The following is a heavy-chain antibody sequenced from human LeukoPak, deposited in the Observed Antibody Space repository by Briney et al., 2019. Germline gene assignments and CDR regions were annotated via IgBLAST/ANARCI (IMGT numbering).Heavy chain of an antibody. CDR3: ARACSGGSCFYYYYGMDV. CDR1: GYSFTSYW. V-gene: IGHV5-10-1*01. D-gene: IGHD2-15*01. CDR2: IDPSDSYT. Sequence: GESLKISCQGSGYSFTSYWISWVRQMPGKGLERMGRIDPSDSYTSYSPSFQGHVTISADKSISTAYLQWSSLKASDTAMYYCARACSGGSCFYYYYGMDVWGQGTTVTVSS. J-gene: IGHJ6*02.